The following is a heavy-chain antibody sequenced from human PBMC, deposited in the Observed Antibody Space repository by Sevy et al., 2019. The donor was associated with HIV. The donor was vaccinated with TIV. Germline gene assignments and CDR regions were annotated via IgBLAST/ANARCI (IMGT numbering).Heavy chain of an antibody. Sequence: ASVKVTCKASGYTFTSYGISWVRQAPGQGLEWMGCISAYNGNTNYAQKLQGRVTMTTDTSTSTAYMELRSLRSDDTAVYYCARSGAITMVRGVITQMMVRKEYYFDYWGQGTLVTVSS. CDR3: ARSGAITMVRGVITQMMVRKEYYFDY. D-gene: IGHD3-10*01. V-gene: IGHV1-18*01. CDR1: GYTFTSYG. CDR2: ISAYNGNT. J-gene: IGHJ4*02.